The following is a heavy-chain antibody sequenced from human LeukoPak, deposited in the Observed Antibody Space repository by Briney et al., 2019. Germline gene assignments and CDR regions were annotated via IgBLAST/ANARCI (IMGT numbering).Heavy chain of an antibody. CDR1: GGSFSGYY. CDR2: INRSGST. Sequence: SETLSLTCAVYGGSFSGYYWSWIRQPPGKGLEWIGEINRSGSTNYNPSLKSRVTISVDTSKNQFSLKLSSVTAADTAVYYCARLGYCSSTSCFDYWGQGTLVTVSS. CDR3: ARLGYCSSTSCFDY. V-gene: IGHV4-34*01. D-gene: IGHD2-2*01. J-gene: IGHJ4*02.